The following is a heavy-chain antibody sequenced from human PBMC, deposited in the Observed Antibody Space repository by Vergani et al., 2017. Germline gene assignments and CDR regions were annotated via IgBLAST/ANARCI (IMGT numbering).Heavy chain of an antibody. Sequence: QVQLVESGGGVVQPGRSLRLSCAASGFTFSSYGMHWVRQAPGKGLEWVAVISYDGSNKYYADSVKGRFTICRENSKNTMYLQMNSRRAEDTAVYYCAKDIYNWNDGEQYYFDEWGQGTMVTVYS. CDR3: AKDIYNWNDGEQYYFDE. J-gene: IGHJ4*02. CDR2: ISYDGSNK. CDR1: GFTFSSYG. D-gene: IGHD1-1*01. V-gene: IGHV3-30*18.